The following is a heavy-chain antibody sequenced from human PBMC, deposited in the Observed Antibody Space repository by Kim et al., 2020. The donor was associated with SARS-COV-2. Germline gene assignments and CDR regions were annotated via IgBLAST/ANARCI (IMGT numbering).Heavy chain of an antibody. CDR2: IYYSGST. D-gene: IGHD2-2*01. CDR3: ARVLTSYTPDY. V-gene: IGHV4-31*03. Sequence: SETLSLTCTVSGGSISSGGYYWSWIRQHPGKGLEWIGYIYYSGSTYYNPFLKSRVTISVDTSKNQFSLKLSSVTAADTAVYYCARVLTSYTPDYWGQGTLVTVSS. J-gene: IGHJ4*02. CDR1: GGSISSGGYY.